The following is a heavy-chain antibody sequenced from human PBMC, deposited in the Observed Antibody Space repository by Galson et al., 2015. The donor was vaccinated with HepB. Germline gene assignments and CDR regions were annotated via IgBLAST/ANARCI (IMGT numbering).Heavy chain of an antibody. V-gene: IGHV3-74*01. CDR2: INSDGSSA. CDR1: GFTFTIYW. J-gene: IGHJ4*02. CDR3: ARDDYHSKQDY. D-gene: IGHD4/OR15-4a*01. Sequence: SLRLSCATSGFTFTIYWMHWVRHAPGKGLVWVSRINSDGSSATYADSVKGRFTISRDNAKNTVYLQMNSLRVEDTAVYYCARDDYHSKQDYWGQGTLVTVSS.